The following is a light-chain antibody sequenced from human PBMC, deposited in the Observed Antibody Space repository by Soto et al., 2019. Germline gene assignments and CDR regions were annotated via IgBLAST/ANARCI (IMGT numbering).Light chain of an antibody. CDR1: SSDVGGYNY. Sequence: QSALTQPASGSRSPGQSITISCTGTSSDVGGYNYVSWYQQHPGKAPKLMIYDVSNRPSGVSNRFSGSKSGNTASLTISGLQAEDEAYYYCSSYTSSSTLMVFGGGTKLTFL. CDR3: SSYTSSSTLMV. CDR2: DVS. V-gene: IGLV2-14*01. J-gene: IGLJ2*01.